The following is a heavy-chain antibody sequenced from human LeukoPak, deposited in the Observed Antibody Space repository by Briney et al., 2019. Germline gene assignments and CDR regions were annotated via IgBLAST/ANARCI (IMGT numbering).Heavy chain of an antibody. V-gene: IGHV1-2*04. J-gene: IGHJ4*02. CDR1: GYTFTGYY. CDR3: ARVSIVGDLEYYFDY. CDR2: INPNSGGT. D-gene: IGHD1-26*01. Sequence: ASVNVSCKASGYTFTGYYMHWVRQAPGQGLEWMGWINPNSGGTNYAQKFQGWVTMTRDTSISTAYMELSRLRSDDTAVYYCARVSIVGDLEYYFDYWGLGTLVTVSS.